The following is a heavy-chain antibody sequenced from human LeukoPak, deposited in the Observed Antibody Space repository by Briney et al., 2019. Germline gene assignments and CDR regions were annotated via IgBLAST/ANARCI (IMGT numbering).Heavy chain of an antibody. D-gene: IGHD5-18*01. CDR2: MNPNSGNT. J-gene: IGHJ5*02. CDR1: GYTFTSYD. CDR3: ARGRGYSYGVNWFDP. V-gene: IGHV1-8*03. Sequence: ASVTVPFKASGYTFTSYDINWVRQATGQGLEWMGWMNPNSGNTGYAQKFQGRVTITRNTFISTAYMELSSLRSEDTAVYYCARGRGYSYGVNWFDPWGQGTLVTVSS.